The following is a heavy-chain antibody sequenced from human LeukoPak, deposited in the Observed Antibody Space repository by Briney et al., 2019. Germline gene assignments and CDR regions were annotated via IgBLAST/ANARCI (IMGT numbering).Heavy chain of an antibody. J-gene: IGHJ4*02. D-gene: IGHD3-10*02. CDR1: AGSSSSSKYY. CDR2: ISYTGNT. Sequence: SETLSLTCIVSAGSSSSSKYYWGWIRQHPGKGLEWIGSISYTGNTYYNPSLKSRVSMSVDTSKNQFSLRLNFVTAEDTAIYYCARAAWITMLYWFYFDYWGQGTLVTVSS. CDR3: ARAAWITMLYWFYFDY. V-gene: IGHV4-39*01.